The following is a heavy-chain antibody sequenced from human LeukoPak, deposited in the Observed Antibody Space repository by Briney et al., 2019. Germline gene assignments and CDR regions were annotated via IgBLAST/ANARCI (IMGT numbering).Heavy chain of an antibody. D-gene: IGHD6-19*01. J-gene: IGHJ4*02. CDR2: INNSGST. V-gene: IGHV4-34*01. Sequence: SETLSLTCAVYGGAFSGYYWSWISQPPGQGLEWSGEINNSGSTHSNPSLTSRVTISVDTSKNTFSLKLSSVSAADTAEYYSGRGSCWHDYWGQGTLVTVSS. CDR1: GGAFSGYY. CDR3: GRGSCWHDY.